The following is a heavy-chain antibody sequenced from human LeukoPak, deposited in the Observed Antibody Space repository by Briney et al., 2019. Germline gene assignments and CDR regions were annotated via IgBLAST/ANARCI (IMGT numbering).Heavy chain of an antibody. V-gene: IGHV1-46*01. CDR1: GYTFTSYY. CDR3: ARAPDIAYSSGWYYFDY. Sequence: ASVKVSCKASGYTFTSYYMHWVRQAPGQGLEWMGIINPSGGSTSYAQKFQGRVTMTRDMSTSTVYMELSSLRSEDTAVYYCARAPDIAYSSGWYYFDYWGQGTLVTVSS. D-gene: IGHD6-19*01. J-gene: IGHJ4*02. CDR2: INPSGGST.